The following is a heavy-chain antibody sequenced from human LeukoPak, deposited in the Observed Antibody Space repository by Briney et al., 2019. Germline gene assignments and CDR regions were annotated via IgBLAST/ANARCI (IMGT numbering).Heavy chain of an antibody. V-gene: IGHV4-34*01. D-gene: IGHD2-2*01. Sequence: PSETLSLTCAVYGGSFSGYYWSWIRQPPGKGLEWIGEINHSGSTNYNPSLKSRVTISVDTSKNQFSLKLSSVTAADTAVYYCARHVFVVVPAADYYYYYGMDAWGQGTTVTVSS. CDR2: INHSGST. J-gene: IGHJ6*02. CDR3: ARHVFVVVPAADYYYYYGMDA. CDR1: GGSFSGYY.